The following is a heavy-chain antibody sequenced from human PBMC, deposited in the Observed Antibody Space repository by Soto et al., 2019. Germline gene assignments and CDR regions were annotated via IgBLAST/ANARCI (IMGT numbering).Heavy chain of an antibody. Sequence: SETLSLTCTVSGGSISSGGYYWSWIRQHPGKGLEWIGYIYYSGSTYYNPSLKSRVTISVDTSKNQFSLKLSSVTAADTAVYYCARSLTDIVVVPAAPAWFDPWGQGTLVTVSS. J-gene: IGHJ5*02. CDR2: IYYSGST. CDR1: GGSISSGGYY. V-gene: IGHV4-31*03. D-gene: IGHD2-2*01. CDR3: ARSLTDIVVVPAAPAWFDP.